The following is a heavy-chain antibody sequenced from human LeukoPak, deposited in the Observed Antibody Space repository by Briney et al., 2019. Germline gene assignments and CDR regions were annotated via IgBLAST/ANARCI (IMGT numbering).Heavy chain of an antibody. J-gene: IGHJ5*02. D-gene: IGHD3-10*01. CDR1: GGSLSSYY. V-gene: IGHV4-59*01. CDR3: ARSQDVLLWFGESVNWFDP. CDR2: IYYSGST. Sequence: SETLSLTCTVSGGSLSSYYWSWIRQPPGKGLEWIGFIYYSGSTNYNPFLKSRVTISVDTSKNQFSLKLSSVTAADTAVYYCARSQDVLLWFGESVNWFDPWGQGTLVTVSS.